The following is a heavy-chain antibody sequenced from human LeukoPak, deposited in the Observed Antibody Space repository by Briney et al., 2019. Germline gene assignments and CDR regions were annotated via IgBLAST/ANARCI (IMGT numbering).Heavy chain of an antibody. D-gene: IGHD4-11*01. CDR3: ARSHFFDYSNYYYYYMDV. J-gene: IGHJ6*03. Sequence: ASVKVSCNASGYTFTSYGISWVRQAPGQGLEWMGWISAYNGNTNYAQKLQGRVTMTTDTSTSTAYMELRSLRSDDTAVYYCARSHFFDYSNYYYYYMDVWGKGTTVTVSS. CDR2: ISAYNGNT. CDR1: GYTFTSYG. V-gene: IGHV1-18*01.